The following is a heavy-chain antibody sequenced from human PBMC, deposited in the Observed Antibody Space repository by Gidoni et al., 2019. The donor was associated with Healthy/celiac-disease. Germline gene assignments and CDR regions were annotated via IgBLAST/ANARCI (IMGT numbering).Heavy chain of an antibody. Sequence: EVQLVESGGGLIQPGGSLRLSCAASGFTVSSNYMSWVRQAPGKGLEWVSVIYSGGSTYYADSVKGRFTISRDNSKNTLYLQMNSLRAEDTAVYYCARLSTMIAPQGLDYWGQGTLVTVSS. CDR1: GFTVSSNY. V-gene: IGHV3-53*01. CDR3: ARLSTMIAPQGLDY. D-gene: IGHD3-22*01. J-gene: IGHJ4*02. CDR2: IYSGGST.